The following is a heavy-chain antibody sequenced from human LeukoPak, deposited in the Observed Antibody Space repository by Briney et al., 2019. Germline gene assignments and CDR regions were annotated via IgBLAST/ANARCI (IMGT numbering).Heavy chain of an antibody. CDR3: AGGAIVVVPAATYPPHPYFDY. D-gene: IGHD2-2*01. CDR1: GGSFSGYY. CDR2: INHSGST. Sequence: SETLSLTCAVYGGSFSGYYWSWIRQPPGKGLEWIGEINHSGSTNYNPSLKSRVTISVDTSKNQFSLKLSSVTAADTAVYYCAGGAIVVVPAATYPPHPYFDYWGQGTLVTVSS. J-gene: IGHJ4*02. V-gene: IGHV4-34*01.